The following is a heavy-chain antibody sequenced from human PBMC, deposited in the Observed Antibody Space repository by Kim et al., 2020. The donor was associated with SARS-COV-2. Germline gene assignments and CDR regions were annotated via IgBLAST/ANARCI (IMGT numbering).Heavy chain of an antibody. CDR1: GGTFSSYA. J-gene: IGHJ3*02. D-gene: IGHD1-26*01. V-gene: IGHV1-69*13. Sequence: SVKVSCKASGGTFSSYAISWVRQAPGQGLEWMGGIIPIFGTANYAQKFQGRVTITADESTSTAYMELSSLRSEDTAVYYCARAPYSGSPSTFDIWGQGTMVTVSS. CDR2: IIPIFGTA. CDR3: ARAPYSGSPSTFDI.